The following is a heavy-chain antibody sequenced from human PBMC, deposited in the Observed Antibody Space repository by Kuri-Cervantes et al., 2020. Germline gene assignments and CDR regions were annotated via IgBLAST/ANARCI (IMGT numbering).Heavy chain of an antibody. Sequence: GESLKISCAASGFTFSSYSMNWVRQAPGKGLEWVSSISSSSSYIYYADSVKGRFTISRDNSKNTLYLQMNSLRAEDTAVYYCARGSGYSYGLKGYWGQGTLVTVSS. J-gene: IGHJ4*02. D-gene: IGHD5-18*01. CDR2: ISSSSSYI. V-gene: IGHV3-21*01. CDR3: ARGSGYSYGLKGY. CDR1: GFTFSSYS.